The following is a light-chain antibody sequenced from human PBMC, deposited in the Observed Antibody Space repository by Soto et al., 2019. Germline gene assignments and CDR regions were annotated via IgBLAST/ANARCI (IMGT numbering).Light chain of an antibody. CDR1: QSIVSY. J-gene: IGKJ3*01. V-gene: IGKV1-39*01. Sequence: DIQMTQSPSSLSASVGDRVTIICRASQSIVSYLNWYQQKPGKAPKLLVYAASSPRTGVPSRFSGSGSGTNFTLPIGSLQPEDFATYYCQQSYTSPFNFGPGTQVDVK. CDR2: AAS. CDR3: QQSYTSPFN.